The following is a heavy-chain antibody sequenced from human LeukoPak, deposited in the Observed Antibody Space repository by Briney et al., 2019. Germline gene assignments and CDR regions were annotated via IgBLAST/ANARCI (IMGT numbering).Heavy chain of an antibody. V-gene: IGHV4-59*12. D-gene: IGHD3-10*01. Sequence: PSETLSLTCTVSGGSISSYYWSWIRQPPGKGLEWIGYIYYSGSTNYNPSLKSRVTISVDTSKNQFSLKLSSVTAADTAVYYCARDEEFTMVRGVMGAFDIWGQGTMVTVSS. CDR3: ARDEEFTMVRGVMGAFDI. CDR1: GGSISSYY. CDR2: IYYSGST. J-gene: IGHJ3*02.